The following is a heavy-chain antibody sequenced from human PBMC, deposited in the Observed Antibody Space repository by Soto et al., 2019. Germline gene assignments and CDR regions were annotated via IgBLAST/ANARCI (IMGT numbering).Heavy chain of an antibody. J-gene: IGHJ4*02. D-gene: IGHD3-10*01. CDR2: IIPIFGTA. Sequence: SVNVSCKASGGTFSSYAISWVRQAPGQGLEWMGGIIPIFGTANYAQKFQGRVTITADKSTSTAYMELSSLTSEDTAVYYCARGGSLLWFGESGDYWGQGTLVTVSS. CDR3: ARGGSLLWFGESGDY. V-gene: IGHV1-69*06. CDR1: GGTFSSYA.